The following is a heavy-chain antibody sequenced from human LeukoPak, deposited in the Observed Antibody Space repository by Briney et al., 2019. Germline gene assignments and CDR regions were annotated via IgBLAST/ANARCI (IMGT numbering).Heavy chain of an antibody. CDR1: GFSFNTYA. CDR2: ISNTGGST. D-gene: IGHD2-15*01. J-gene: IGHJ1*01. Sequence: GGSLRLSCAASGFSFNTYAMSWVRQAPGKGLEWVSAISNTGGSTYYADSVKGRFTIFRDKSKNTLSLQMNSLRAEDTAVYYCAQQVGYCSSGSCYFTYWGQGTLVTVSS. V-gene: IGHV3-23*01. CDR3: AQQVGYCSSGSCYFTY.